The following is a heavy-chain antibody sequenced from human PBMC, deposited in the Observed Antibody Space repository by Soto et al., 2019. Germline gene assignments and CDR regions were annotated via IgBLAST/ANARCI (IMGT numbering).Heavy chain of an antibody. CDR3: ARERDIVTGDGDAVDI. V-gene: IGHV4-59*01. J-gene: IGHJ3*02. Sequence: QVQLQESSPGLVKPSETLSLNCTVSGSTISSVYWSWIRQPPGKGLEWIGYIYFSGSTTYNPSLMSRVNTSVDMSKPQFSLTPSSATAADTAVYYCARERDIVTGDGDAVDIWGQATVVTVSS. D-gene: IGHD3-9*01. CDR1: GSTISSVY. CDR2: IYFSGST.